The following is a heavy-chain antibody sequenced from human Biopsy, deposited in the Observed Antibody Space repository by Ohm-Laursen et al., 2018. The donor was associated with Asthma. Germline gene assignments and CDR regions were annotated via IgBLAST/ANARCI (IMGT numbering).Heavy chain of an antibody. V-gene: IGHV1-3*01. D-gene: IGHD3-9*01. Sequence: ASVKASCKASGYTFINYAIHWARQAPGHSLEWMGWINAANGNTKYPQKFQGRLTISRDTSASTAYMDLSSLRSEDTAVYYCARTYFDFLTGQVHDAFAMWGQGTMVTVSS. J-gene: IGHJ3*02. CDR3: ARTYFDFLTGQVHDAFAM. CDR1: GYTFINYA. CDR2: INAANGNT.